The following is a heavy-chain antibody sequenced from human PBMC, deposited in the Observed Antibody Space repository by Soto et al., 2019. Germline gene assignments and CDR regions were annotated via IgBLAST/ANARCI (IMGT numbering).Heavy chain of an antibody. D-gene: IGHD6-19*01. J-gene: IGHJ4*02. Sequence: SETLSLTCPVSGGSISSSNWWSRVRQPPGKGLEWIGEIYHTGSTNYNASLKSRVTISVDKSKNQFSLKLSSVTAADTAVYYCARGIAVAARGIGYWGQGTLVTVSS. CDR2: IYHTGST. CDR1: GGSISSSNW. V-gene: IGHV4-4*02. CDR3: ARGIAVAARGIGY.